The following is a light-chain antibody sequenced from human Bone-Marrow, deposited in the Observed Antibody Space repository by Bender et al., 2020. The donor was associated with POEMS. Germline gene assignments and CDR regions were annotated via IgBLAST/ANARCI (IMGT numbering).Light chain of an antibody. V-gene: IGLV2-23*02. CDR2: DVS. J-gene: IGLJ3*02. CDR1: SSDVGNYDL. Sequence: HSALTQPASVSGSPGQSITISCTGTSSDVGNYDLVSWYQHHPGKAPKLMIYDVSKRPSGVSNRFSGSKSDNTASLTISGLQAEDEADFYCCSYADNSVWVFGGGTKLTVL. CDR3: CSYADNSVWV.